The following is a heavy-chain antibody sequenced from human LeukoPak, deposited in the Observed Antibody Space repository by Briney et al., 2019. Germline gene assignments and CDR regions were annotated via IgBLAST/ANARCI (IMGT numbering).Heavy chain of an antibody. Sequence: PSETLSLTCTVSGGSITSSSYNWGWIRQPPGKGLEWIGIVYYSGSTYYNPSLKSRVTISVDKSKNQFSLKLSSVTAADTAVYYCARDGIFRYSGSYVGAFDIWGQGTMVTVSS. D-gene: IGHD1-26*01. J-gene: IGHJ3*02. CDR2: VYYSGST. V-gene: IGHV4-39*07. CDR3: ARDGIFRYSGSYVGAFDI. CDR1: GGSITSSSYN.